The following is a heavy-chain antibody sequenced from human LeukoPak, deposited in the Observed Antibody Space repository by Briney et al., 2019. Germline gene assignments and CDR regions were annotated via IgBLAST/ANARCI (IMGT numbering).Heavy chain of an antibody. CDR1: GGTFSSYA. CDR3: ARDRLVPAAGDY. Sequence: SVKVSCKASGGTFSSYAISWVRQAPGQGLEWMGGNIPIFGTANYAQKLQGRVTMTTDTSTSTAYMELRSLRSDDTAVYYCARDRLVPAAGDYWGQGTLVTVSS. V-gene: IGHV1-69*05. D-gene: IGHD2-2*01. J-gene: IGHJ4*02. CDR2: NIPIFGTA.